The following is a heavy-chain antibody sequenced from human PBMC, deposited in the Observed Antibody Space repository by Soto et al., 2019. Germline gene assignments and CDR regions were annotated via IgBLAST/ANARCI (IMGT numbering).Heavy chain of an antibody. J-gene: IGHJ3*02. CDR3: ARDGGVAVAVDAFDI. CDR2: VTWNGVPT. D-gene: IGHD6-19*01. Sequence: EEQLVESGGGVVRPGGSLTLSCAASGFRFDDFGMRWVRQAPGKGLEWVSGVTWNGVPTVYVKSVKGRFTISRDNAKNSLYLQMGSLRAEDTAIYYCARDGGVAVAVDAFDIWGQGTMVSVSS. V-gene: IGHV3-20*04. CDR1: GFRFDDFG.